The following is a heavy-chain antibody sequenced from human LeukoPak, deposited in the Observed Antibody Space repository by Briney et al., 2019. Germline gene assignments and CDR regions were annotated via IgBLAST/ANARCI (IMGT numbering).Heavy chain of an antibody. V-gene: IGHV3-33*06. D-gene: IGHD6-13*01. Sequence: GGSLRLSCAASGFTFSNYGMHWVRQAPGKGLDWEAVIWYDGSYKYYADSVKGRFTISRDNSKNTLYLQMNSLRAEDTAVYYCAKVVQYTASTGTGLDYWGQGTLVTVSS. J-gene: IGHJ4*02. CDR1: GFTFSNYG. CDR3: AKVVQYTASTGTGLDY. CDR2: IWYDGSYK.